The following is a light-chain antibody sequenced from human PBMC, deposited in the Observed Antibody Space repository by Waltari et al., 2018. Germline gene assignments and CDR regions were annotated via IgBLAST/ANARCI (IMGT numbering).Light chain of an antibody. J-gene: IGKJ1*01. V-gene: IGKV3-20*01. CDR2: GVS. CDR3: EHYVRLPVT. CDR1: ESVGRS. Sequence: EIVLKKSPGTLSLSQGERATLSCRASESVGRSLAWYHQRTGQSPRILIYGVSTRASGIPDRFSGSGSGTDFSLVISRLEPEDFAVYYCEHYVRLPVTFGQGTKVEIK.